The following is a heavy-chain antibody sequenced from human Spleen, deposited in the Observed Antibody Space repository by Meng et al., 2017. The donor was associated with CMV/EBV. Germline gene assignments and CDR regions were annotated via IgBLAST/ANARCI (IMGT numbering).Heavy chain of an antibody. CDR2: INDSGST. J-gene: IGHJ4*02. V-gene: IGHV4-34*01. CDR3: AREGGTGETIAAHFDY. D-gene: IGHD7-27*01. Sequence: GSLRLSCGVYGGSFSGYAWSWIRQSPGKGLEWIGEINDSGSTNYNPSLKSRVSISVDTSKNHFSLRLRSVTAADTAVYYCAREGGTGETIAAHFDYWGQGTLVTVSS. CDR1: GGSFSGYA.